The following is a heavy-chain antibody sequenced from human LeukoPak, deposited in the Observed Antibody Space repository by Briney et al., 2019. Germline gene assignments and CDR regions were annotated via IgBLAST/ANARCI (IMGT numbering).Heavy chain of an antibody. CDR3: ARYVWGSYPTFEDY. Sequence: SETLSLTCTVSGGSISSYYWSWIRQPPGKGLEWIAYIYYSGSTNYNPSLKSRVTISVDTSKNQFSLKLSSVTAAETAVYYCARYVWGSYPTFEDYWGQGTLVTVSS. CDR2: IYYSGST. V-gene: IGHV4-59*01. D-gene: IGHD3-16*02. J-gene: IGHJ4*02. CDR1: GGSISSYY.